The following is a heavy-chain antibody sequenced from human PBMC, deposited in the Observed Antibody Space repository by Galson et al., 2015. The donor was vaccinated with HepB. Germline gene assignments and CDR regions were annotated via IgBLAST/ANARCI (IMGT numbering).Heavy chain of an antibody. V-gene: IGHV3-48*01. J-gene: IGHJ3*02. D-gene: IGHD3-22*01. CDR1: GFTFSSYS. CDR3: ARVRISPNYYDRREHDAFDI. CDR2: ISSSSSTI. Sequence: SLRLSCAASGFTFSSYSMNWVRQAPGKGLEWVSYISSSSSTIYYADSVKGRFTISRDNAKNSLYLQMNGLRAEDTAVYYCARVRISPNYYDRREHDAFDIWGQGTMVTVSS.